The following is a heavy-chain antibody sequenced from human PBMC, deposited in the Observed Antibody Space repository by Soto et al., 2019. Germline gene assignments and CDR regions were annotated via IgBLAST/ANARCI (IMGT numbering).Heavy chain of an antibody. Sequence: PSVTLSLTCAVSGGSISSGGYSWTWIRQPPGKGLEWIGYIYHSGSTYYNPSLKSRVTISVDRSKNQFSLKLNSVTAADTAVYYCARVPDVWGQGTTVTVSS. V-gene: IGHV4-30-2*01. CDR2: IYHSGST. J-gene: IGHJ6*02. CDR3: ARVPDV. CDR1: GGSISSGGYS.